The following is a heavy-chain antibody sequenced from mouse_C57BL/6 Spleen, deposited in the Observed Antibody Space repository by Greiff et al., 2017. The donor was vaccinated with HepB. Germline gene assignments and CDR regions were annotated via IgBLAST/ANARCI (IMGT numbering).Heavy chain of an antibody. CDR1: GFTFSDAW. CDR2: IRNKANNHAT. CDR3: TTNYGSSLNWAFAY. Sequence: EVKVVESGGGLVQPGGSMKLSCAASGFTFSDAWMDWVRQSPEKGLEWVAEIRNKANNHATYYAESVKGRFTISRDDSKSSVYLQMNSLRAEDTGIYYCTTNYGSSLNWAFAYWGQGTLVTVSA. V-gene: IGHV6-6*01. J-gene: IGHJ3*01. D-gene: IGHD1-1*01.